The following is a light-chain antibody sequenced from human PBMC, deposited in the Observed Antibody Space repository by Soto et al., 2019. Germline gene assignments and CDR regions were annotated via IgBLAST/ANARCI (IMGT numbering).Light chain of an antibody. CDR3: QQRRSWPRIT. Sequence: EIVLTQSPATLSLSPGERATLSCRASQSVTNYLAWFQQKPGQAPRLLIYYASNRATGIPARFTGSGSGTDFSLSISSLEPEDFAIYYCQQRRSWPRITFGQGTRLEIK. V-gene: IGKV3-11*01. CDR1: QSVTNY. J-gene: IGKJ5*01. CDR2: YAS.